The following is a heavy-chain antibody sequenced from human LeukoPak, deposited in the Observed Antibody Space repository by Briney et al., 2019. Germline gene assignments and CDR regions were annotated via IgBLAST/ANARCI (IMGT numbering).Heavy chain of an antibody. CDR2: ISYDGSNK. V-gene: IGHV3-30*04. D-gene: IGHD5-24*01. CDR1: GFTFSSYA. CDR3: ARGDWEDGYNLYTDY. J-gene: IGHJ4*02. Sequence: PGRSLRLSCAASGFTFSSYAMHWVRQAPGKGLEWVAVISYDGSNKYYADSVKGRFTISRDNSKNTLYLQMNSLRVEDTAVYYCARGDWEDGYNLYTDYWGQGTLVTVSS.